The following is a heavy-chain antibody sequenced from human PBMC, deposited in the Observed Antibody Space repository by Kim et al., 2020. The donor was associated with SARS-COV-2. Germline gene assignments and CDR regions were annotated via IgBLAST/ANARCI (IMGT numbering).Heavy chain of an antibody. CDR1: GGTFSSYA. V-gene: IGHV1-69*13. CDR3: ARWGENSDYYDSSGPDAFDI. Sequence: SVKVSCKASGGTFSSYAISWVRQAPGQGLEWMGGIIPIFGTANYAQKFQGKVTITADESTSTAYMELSSLRSEDTAVYYCARWGENSDYYDSSGPDAFDIWGQGTMVTVSS. D-gene: IGHD3-22*01. CDR2: IIPIFGTA. J-gene: IGHJ3*02.